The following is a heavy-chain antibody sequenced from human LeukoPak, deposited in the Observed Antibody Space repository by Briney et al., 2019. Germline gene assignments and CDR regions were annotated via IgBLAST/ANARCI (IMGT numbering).Heavy chain of an antibody. CDR2: ISDSGNT. J-gene: IGHJ4*02. CDR3: AKDTAYSSSWYFFDY. V-gene: IGHV3-23*01. CDR1: GFTLSSYA. Sequence: GGSLRLSCAASGFTLSSYAMSWVRQAPGKGLEWVSAISDSGNTYHADSVKGRFTISRDNSKNTLYLQMNSLRAEDTAVYYCAKDTAYSSSWYFFDYWGQGTLVTVSS. D-gene: IGHD6-13*01.